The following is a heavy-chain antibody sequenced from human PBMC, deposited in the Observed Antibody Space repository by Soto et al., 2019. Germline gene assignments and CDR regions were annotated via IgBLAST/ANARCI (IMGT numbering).Heavy chain of an antibody. CDR1: GFTFSSHV. V-gene: IGHV3-23*01. CDR2: ASARNTNT. Sequence: EVQLLESGGGLVQPGGSLRLSCAASGFTFSSHVMSWVRQAPGRGLEWVAAASARNTNTYYADSVKGRFPISRDNSESIASLQLDRLKDEDTAVYHCASDVPSHGRRGYSSIGYGWFDPWGQGTLVVVSS. J-gene: IGHJ5*02. D-gene: IGHD6-13*01. CDR3: ASDVPSHGRRGYSSIGYGWFDP.